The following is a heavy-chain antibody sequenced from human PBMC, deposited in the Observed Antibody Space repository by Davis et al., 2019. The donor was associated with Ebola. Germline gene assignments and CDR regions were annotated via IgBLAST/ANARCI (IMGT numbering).Heavy chain of an antibody. D-gene: IGHD4-23*01. Sequence: GGSLRLSCAASGFTFGAANMNWVRQAPGRGLEWVSSISSGSNYISYADSVTVRFTISRENAKYLLFLQMNNLRAEDTSVYACARDPYGVNSMWSERTDYWGQGTLVSVSS. CDR1: GFTFGAAN. J-gene: IGHJ4*02. CDR3: ARDPYGVNSMWSERTDY. CDR2: ISSGSNYI. V-gene: IGHV3-21*01.